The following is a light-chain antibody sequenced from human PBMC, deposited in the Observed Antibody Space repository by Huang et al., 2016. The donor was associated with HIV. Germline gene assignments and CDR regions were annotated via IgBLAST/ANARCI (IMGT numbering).Light chain of an antibody. J-gene: IGKJ1*01. CDR3: QQYSNWPRRT. Sequence: EIVVTQSPATLSLSPGERATLSCRASQSVGTSLAWYQQKPGQAPRLLLYTASSRMPGVPARFSGSGSGTEFTLTISSLQSEDFAVYFCQQYSNWPRRTFGQGTKV. V-gene: IGKV3-15*01. CDR2: TAS. CDR1: QSVGTS.